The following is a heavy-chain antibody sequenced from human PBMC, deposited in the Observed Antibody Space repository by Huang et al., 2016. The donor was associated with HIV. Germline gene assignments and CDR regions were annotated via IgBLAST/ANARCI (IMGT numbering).Heavy chain of an antibody. CDR3: VRSRSASRTDRALGF. Sequence: QVQLVQSGAEVKKPGASVKVSCKTSGYTFNSYDINWVRQATGQWPEWMGWMNPNRGNTGAAQKCQGRVTLTTHTSIITAYMELSSLRSEDTAVYYCVRSRSASRTDRALGFWGQGTLVTVSS. CDR2: MNPNRGNT. D-gene: IGHD2-2*01. J-gene: IGHJ4*02. V-gene: IGHV1-8*01. CDR1: GYTFNSYD.